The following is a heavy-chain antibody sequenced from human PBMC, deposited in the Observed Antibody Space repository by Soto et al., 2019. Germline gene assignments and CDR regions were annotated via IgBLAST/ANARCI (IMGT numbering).Heavy chain of an antibody. J-gene: IGHJ4*02. D-gene: IGHD6-19*01. CDR3: ARDSHPGWHFDY. Sequence: EAHLVESGGGFLQPGGSLRLSCAASGFTFSTYSMNWVRQAPGKGLEWISYISSSSSTIYYADSVQGRFTISRDNAKNSLYLQMNSLRDEDTAVYYCARDSHPGWHFDYWGQGTLVTVSS. V-gene: IGHV3-48*02. CDR1: GFTFSTYS. CDR2: ISSSSSTI.